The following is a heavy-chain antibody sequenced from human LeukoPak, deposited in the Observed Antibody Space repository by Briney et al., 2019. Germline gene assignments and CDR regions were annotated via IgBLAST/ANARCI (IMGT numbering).Heavy chain of an antibody. V-gene: IGHV3-48*04. Sequence: GGSLRLSCAASGFTFRSHWMNWIRQAPGKGLEWLTYISSSGAIIYDADSVKGRFTISRDNAKDSLYLQIINLRADDTAVCYCARLARRDLHYYYMDVWGKGTTVSVSS. CDR2: ISSSGAII. J-gene: IGHJ6*03. CDR1: GFTFRSHW. D-gene: IGHD3-16*01. CDR3: ARLARRDLHYYYMDV.